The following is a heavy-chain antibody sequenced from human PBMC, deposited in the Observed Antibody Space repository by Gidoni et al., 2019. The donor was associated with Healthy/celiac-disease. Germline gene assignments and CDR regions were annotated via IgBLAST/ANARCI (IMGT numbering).Heavy chain of an antibody. CDR3: AKEAFMITFGGVIADLAYFDY. CDR1: GFTFSSYA. CDR2: ISGSGGST. J-gene: IGHJ4*02. D-gene: IGHD3-16*02. Sequence: TASGFTFSSYATSWVRQAPGKGLEWVSAISGSGGSTYYADSVKGRFTISRDNSKNTLYLQMNSLRAEDTAVYYCAKEAFMITFGGVIADLAYFDYWGQGTLVTVSS. V-gene: IGHV3-23*01.